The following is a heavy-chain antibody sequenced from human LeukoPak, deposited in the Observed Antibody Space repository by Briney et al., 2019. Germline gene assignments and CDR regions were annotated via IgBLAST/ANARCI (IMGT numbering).Heavy chain of an antibody. Sequence: ASVKVSCKASGYTFTDYYMLWVRQSAGQEREWMGWINPNIGGTKYAPKLQGWSTMTRDTSISTANMELSRQRSDDTPGYYCARVPVVGATGDFDYWGQGTLVTASS. CDR1: GYTFTDYY. J-gene: IGHJ4*02. D-gene: IGHD1-26*01. V-gene: IGHV1-2*04. CDR2: INPNIGGT. CDR3: ARVPVVGATGDFDY.